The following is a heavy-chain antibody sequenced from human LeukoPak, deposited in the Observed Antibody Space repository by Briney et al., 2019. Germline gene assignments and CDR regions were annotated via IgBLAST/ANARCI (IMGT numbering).Heavy chain of an antibody. V-gene: IGHV3-7*01. Sequence: GGSLRLSCAASGFTFSSFWMSWVRQAPGKGLEGVANIKQKRSEKYYVGSVKGRFTISRDNPRNSLYLQINSLRAEDTAVYFCARGFELDYWGQGTLVTVSS. CDR3: ARGFELDY. CDR2: IKQKRSEK. J-gene: IGHJ4*02. CDR1: GFTFSSFW.